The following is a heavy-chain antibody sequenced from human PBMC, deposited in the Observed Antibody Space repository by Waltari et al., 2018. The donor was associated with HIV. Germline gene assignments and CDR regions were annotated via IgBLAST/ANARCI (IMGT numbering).Heavy chain of an antibody. V-gene: IGHV3-9*01. Sequence: EVQLVESGGGLVQPGRSLRLSCAASGFTFDDYAMPWVRQPPGKGLEGVSGISWNSGSMYYADAVKGRFTISRDNTKNSLYLQMNRVRAEDTALYYCAKDRGPFIAVAGTWGQGTLVTVSS. J-gene: IGHJ5*02. CDR3: AKDRGPFIAVAGT. CDR2: ISWNSGSM. CDR1: GFTFDDYA. D-gene: IGHD6-19*01.